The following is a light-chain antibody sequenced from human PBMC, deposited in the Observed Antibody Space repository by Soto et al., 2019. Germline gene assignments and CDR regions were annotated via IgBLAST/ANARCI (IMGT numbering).Light chain of an antibody. CDR1: QSISPW. CDR2: KAS. Sequence: DIQMTQSPSTLSASVGDRVTITCRASQSISPWLAWYQQKPGKAPKLLIYKASSLESGVPSRFSGSGSGTEFTLTISSLQPDDSATYYCQQYNSYSRTFGQGTKVDIK. V-gene: IGKV1-5*03. J-gene: IGKJ1*01. CDR3: QQYNSYSRT.